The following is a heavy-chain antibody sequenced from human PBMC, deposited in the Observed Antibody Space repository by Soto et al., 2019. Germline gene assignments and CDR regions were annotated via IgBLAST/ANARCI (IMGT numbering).Heavy chain of an antibody. CDR2: IYYDGST. V-gene: IGHV4-39*02. J-gene: IGHJ4*02. Sequence: SETLSLTCTVSGGSINSNNYYWAWIRQPPGKGLAWIASIYYDGSTYYNTSLKSRVTISRDTSKNQFSLRLTSMTAADTAVYYCAKVVVAATRHSDFDSWGQGTLVTVSS. D-gene: IGHD2-15*01. CDR1: GGSINSNNYY. CDR3: AKVVVAATRHSDFDS.